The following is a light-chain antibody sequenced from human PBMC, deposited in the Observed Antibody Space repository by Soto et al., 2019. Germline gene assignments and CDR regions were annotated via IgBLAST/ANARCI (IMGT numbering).Light chain of an antibody. V-gene: IGLV2-11*01. CDR2: DVS. Sequence: QSALTQPRSVSGSPGQSVPISCTGTSSDVGGYNYVSWYQQHPGKAPKFRIYDVSKRPSGVPDRFSGSKSGNTASLTISGLQAEDEADYYCCSYAGTYTLIFGGGTKLTVL. J-gene: IGLJ2*01. CDR3: CSYAGTYTLI. CDR1: SSDVGGYNY.